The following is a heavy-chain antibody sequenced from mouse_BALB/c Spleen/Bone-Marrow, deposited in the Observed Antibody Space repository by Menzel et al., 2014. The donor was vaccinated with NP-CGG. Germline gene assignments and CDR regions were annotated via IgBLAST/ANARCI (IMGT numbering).Heavy chain of an antibody. V-gene: IGHV14-3*02. Sequence: EVQLQESGAELVKPGASVKLSCTASGFNIKDTYMHWVKQRPEQGLEWIGRIDPANGNTKYDPKFQGKATITADTSSNTAYLQLSSLTSEDTAVYYCARYGNYCYAMDYWGQGTSVTVPS. J-gene: IGHJ4*01. CDR1: GFNIKDTY. CDR3: ARYGNYCYAMDY. D-gene: IGHD2-1*01. CDR2: IDPANGNT.